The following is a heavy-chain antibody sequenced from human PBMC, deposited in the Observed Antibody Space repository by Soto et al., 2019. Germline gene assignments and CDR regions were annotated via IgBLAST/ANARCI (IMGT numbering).Heavy chain of an antibody. D-gene: IGHD6-19*01. CDR1: GYTFTSYG. V-gene: IGHV1-18*04. Sequence: ASVKGSCKAAGYTFTSYGISWVRQDPGQGLEWMGWISAYNGNTNYAQKLQGRVTMTTDTSTSTAYMELRSLRSDDTAVYYCARASFRAVAGRYYYGMDVWGQGTTVTVSS. CDR2: ISAYNGNT. J-gene: IGHJ6*02. CDR3: ARASFRAVAGRYYYGMDV.